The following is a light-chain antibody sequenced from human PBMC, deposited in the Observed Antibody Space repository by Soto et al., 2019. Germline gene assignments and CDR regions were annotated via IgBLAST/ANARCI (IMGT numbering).Light chain of an antibody. CDR3: LYYNTWPLT. V-gene: IGKV3-15*01. CDR1: QSVTNN. Sequence: IVMTQSPATLSVSPGETATLSCRASQSVTNNLAWYQQKPGQAPRLLIYAASTRFTSIPARFSVSRSGTEFTLTISRLQSEDFAVYYCLYYNTWPLTFGGGTKVEIK. CDR2: AAS. J-gene: IGKJ4*01.